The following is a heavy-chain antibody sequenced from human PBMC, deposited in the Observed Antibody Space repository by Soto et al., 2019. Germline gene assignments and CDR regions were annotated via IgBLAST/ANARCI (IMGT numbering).Heavy chain of an antibody. CDR2: IYSGGST. D-gene: IGHD2-15*01. V-gene: IGHV3-66*01. CDR3: ARDRGYCSGGSCYYYYGMDV. J-gene: IGHJ6*02. Sequence: GGSLRLSCAASGFTVSSNYMSWVRQAPGKGLEWVSVIYSGGSTYYADSVKGRFTISRDNSKNTLYLQMNSLRAEDMAVYYCARDRGYCSGGSCYYYYGMDVWGQGTTVTVSS. CDR1: GFTVSSNY.